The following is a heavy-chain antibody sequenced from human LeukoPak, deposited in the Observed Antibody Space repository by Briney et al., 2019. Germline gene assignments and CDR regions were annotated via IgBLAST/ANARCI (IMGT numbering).Heavy chain of an antibody. CDR1: GGSFYGGSFSGYY. V-gene: IGHV4-39*01. D-gene: IGHD3-10*01. Sequence: SETLSLTCAVYGGSFYGGSFSGYYWSWIRQPPGKGLEWIGSIYDSGSTYYNPSLKSRVTISVDTSKNQFSLKLNSVTAADTAVYYCARHYGPWGQGTLVTVSS. CDR3: ARHYGP. J-gene: IGHJ5*02. CDR2: IYDSGST.